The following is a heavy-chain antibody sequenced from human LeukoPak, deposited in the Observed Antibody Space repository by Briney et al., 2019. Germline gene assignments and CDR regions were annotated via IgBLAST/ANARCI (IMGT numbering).Heavy chain of an antibody. CDR2: ISSSGSTI. Sequence: PGGSLRLSCAASGFTFSSYEMNWVRQAPGKGLEWVPYISSSGSTIYYADSVKGRFTISRDNAKNSLYLQMNSLRAEDTAVYYCARVGWSSSGWYDYYYGMDVWGKGTTVTVSS. J-gene: IGHJ6*04. CDR1: GFTFSSYE. CDR3: ARVGWSSSGWYDYYYGMDV. D-gene: IGHD6-19*01. V-gene: IGHV3-48*03.